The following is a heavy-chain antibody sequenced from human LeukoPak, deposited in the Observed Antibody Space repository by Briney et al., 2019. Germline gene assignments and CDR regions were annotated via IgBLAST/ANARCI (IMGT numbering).Heavy chain of an antibody. D-gene: IGHD6-19*01. J-gene: IGHJ4*02. V-gene: IGHV3-9*01. CDR3: AKDNRRHYTSGPNPDSLH. Sequence: GGSLRLSCAGSGFIFNNYAMHWVRQPPGKGLEWGAGISWNSGSIDYADSVKGRFTISRDNAKNSLYLQMNSLRVEDTAFYYCAKDNRRHYTSGPNPDSLHWGQGALVTVSS. CDR2: ISWNSGSI. CDR1: GFIFNNYA.